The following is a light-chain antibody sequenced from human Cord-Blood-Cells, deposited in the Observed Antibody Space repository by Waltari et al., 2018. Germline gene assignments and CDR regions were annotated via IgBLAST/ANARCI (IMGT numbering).Light chain of an antibody. CDR1: SSDVGGYNY. CDR2: DVS. Sequence: QSALTQPASVSGSPGQSITISCTGTSSDVGGYNYVSWYQQHPGKAPKRMIYDVSKRPSGVSERFSGSKSGNTGSLNISGLQAGDEADYYCSSYTSSSTYVFGTGTKVTVL. CDR3: SSYTSSSTYV. J-gene: IGLJ1*01. V-gene: IGLV2-14*01.